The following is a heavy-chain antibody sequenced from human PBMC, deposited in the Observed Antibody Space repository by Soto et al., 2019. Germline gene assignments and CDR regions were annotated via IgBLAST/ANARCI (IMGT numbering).Heavy chain of an antibody. CDR3: ARGPSGDKVDS. V-gene: IGHV4-30-4*01. J-gene: IGHJ4*02. CDR1: GGSISTVDYW. D-gene: IGHD3-10*01. Sequence: QVQLQESGPGLVKPSQTLSLTCTVSGGSISTVDYWWSWIRQSPDMGLEWIGHIYDGGGTYNNPSIESRVTVSVDTSKSQLSLTLSSVSAADTAVYYCARGPSGDKVDSWGQGTLVTVSS. CDR2: IYDGGGT.